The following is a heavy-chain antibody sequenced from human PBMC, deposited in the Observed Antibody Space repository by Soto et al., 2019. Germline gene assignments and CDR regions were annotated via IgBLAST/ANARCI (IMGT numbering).Heavy chain of an antibody. CDR1: GFTFNTYG. D-gene: IGHD2-15*01. CDR2: IWYDGSNK. Sequence: GGSLRLSCTTSGFTFNTYGMHWVRQAPGKGLEWVAIIWYDGSNKYYADSVKGRFTISRDNSKNTLYLQMNSLRAEDTALYYCARADCTGAYCYSWPSTYGADGWGQGPTVTLAS. CDR3: ARADCTGAYCYSWPSTYGADG. J-gene: IGHJ6*02. V-gene: IGHV3-33*08.